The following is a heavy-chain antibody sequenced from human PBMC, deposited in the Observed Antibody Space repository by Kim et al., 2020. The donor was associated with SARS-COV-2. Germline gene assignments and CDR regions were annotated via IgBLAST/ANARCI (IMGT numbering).Heavy chain of an antibody. Sequence: GGSLRLSCAASGFTFSNAWMSWVRQAPGKGLEWVGRIKSKTDVGTTDYAAPVKGRFTISRDDSKNTLYLQMNSLKTEDTAVYYCTTEGGDYVSDFDYWGQGTLVTVSS. CDR1: GFTFSNAW. CDR2: IKSKTDVGTT. D-gene: IGHD4-17*01. CDR3: TTEGGDYVSDFDY. V-gene: IGHV3-15*01. J-gene: IGHJ4*02.